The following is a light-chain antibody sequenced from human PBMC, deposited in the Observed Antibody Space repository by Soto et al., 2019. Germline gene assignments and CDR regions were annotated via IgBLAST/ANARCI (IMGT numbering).Light chain of an antibody. CDR1: SSDVGNYNY. CDR2: DVS. CDR3: CSYAGRYALWV. Sequence: QSALTQPRSVSGSPGQSVIISCTGTSSDVGNYNYVSWYQQHPGKAPKLMIYDVSKRPSGVPDRFSASKSGNTASLTISGLQADDEADYYCCSYAGRYALWVFGGGTKVTVL. V-gene: IGLV2-11*01. J-gene: IGLJ3*02.